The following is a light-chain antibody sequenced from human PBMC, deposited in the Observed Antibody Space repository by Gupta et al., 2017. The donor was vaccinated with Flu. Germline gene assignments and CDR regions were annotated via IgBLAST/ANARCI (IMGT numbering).Light chain of an antibody. CDR2: AAS. V-gene: IGKV1-17*01. CDR1: QDNRND. CDR3: LQHDSYPLLT. J-gene: IGKJ4*01. Sequence: EIPMTQSPSSLSASVGDRVTITCRASQDNRNDLGWFQQKQGKAPKRLIYAASNLQSGVTSRFSGSGSGTEFTLTISSLQPEDFATYYCLQHDSYPLLTFGGGTKVEIK.